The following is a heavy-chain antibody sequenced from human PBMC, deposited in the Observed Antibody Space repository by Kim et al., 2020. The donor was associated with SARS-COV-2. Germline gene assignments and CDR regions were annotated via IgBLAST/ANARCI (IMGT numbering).Heavy chain of an antibody. Sequence: SGNNNKHPSLKGRVTISVDTSKNQFSLRLGSVTAADTAVYYCARSGRGEYWGQGSLVTVSS. J-gene: IGHJ4*02. CDR2: SGNN. V-gene: IGHV4-4*09. D-gene: IGHD3-10*01. CDR3: ARSGRGEY.